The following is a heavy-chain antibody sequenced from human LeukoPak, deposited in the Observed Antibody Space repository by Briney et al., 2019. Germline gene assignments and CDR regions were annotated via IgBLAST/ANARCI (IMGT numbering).Heavy chain of an antibody. Sequence: PGGSLRLSCAASGFTFSSYWMSWVRQAPGKGLEWVSVIYSGGSTYYADSVKGRFTISRDNSKNTLYLQMNSLRAEDTAVYYCANPTTVTTLWGQGTLVTVSS. D-gene: IGHD4-17*01. CDR3: ANPTTVTTL. V-gene: IGHV3-66*01. CDR1: GFTFSSYW. CDR2: IYSGGST. J-gene: IGHJ4*02.